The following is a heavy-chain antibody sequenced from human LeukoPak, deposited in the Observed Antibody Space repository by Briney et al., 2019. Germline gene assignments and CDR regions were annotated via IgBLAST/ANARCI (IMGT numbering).Heavy chain of an antibody. V-gene: IGHV4-39*01. D-gene: IGHD4-17*01. CDR3: ARHEDYGTDWFDP. Sequence: SETLSFTCSVPDGSITSTNYYWGWIGQPPGKGLEGIGSIYYSGSTYYNPSLRSRVTISVDTSKNQFSLKLGSVTAADTAVYYCARHEDYGTDWFDPWGQGTLVIVSS. CDR1: DGSITSTNYY. J-gene: IGHJ5*02. CDR2: IYYSGST.